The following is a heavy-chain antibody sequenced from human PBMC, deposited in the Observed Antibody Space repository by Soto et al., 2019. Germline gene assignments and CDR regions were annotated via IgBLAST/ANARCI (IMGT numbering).Heavy chain of an antibody. CDR2: ISVSGGGT. J-gene: IGHJ4*02. CDR3: AKSGGASPYYFDY. D-gene: IGHD1-26*01. CDR1: AFTFNTYA. V-gene: IGHV3-23*01. Sequence: EVQLLESGGGLVQPGGSLRVSCAASAFTFNTYAMGWVRQAPGKGLEWVSAISVSGGGTYYADSVKGRFTISRDTSKNTLYLQMNSLRADDTAVYYCAKSGGASPYYFDYWGRGTLVTVSS.